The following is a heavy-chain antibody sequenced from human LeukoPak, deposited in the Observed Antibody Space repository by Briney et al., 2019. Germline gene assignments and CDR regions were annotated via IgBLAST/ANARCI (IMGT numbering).Heavy chain of an antibody. CDR1: GFTFSSYG. Sequence: GGSLRLSCAASGFTFSSYGMHWVRQAPGQGLEWVAFIRYDGSNKYYADSVKGRFTISRDNSKNTLYLQMNSLRAEDTAVYYCAKDRNSLWDPWGQGTLVTVSS. D-gene: IGHD1-14*01. V-gene: IGHV3-30*02. CDR2: IRYDGSNK. J-gene: IGHJ5*02. CDR3: AKDRNSLWDP.